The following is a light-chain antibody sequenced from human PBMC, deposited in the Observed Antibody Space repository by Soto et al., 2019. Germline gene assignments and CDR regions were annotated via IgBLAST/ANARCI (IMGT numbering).Light chain of an antibody. CDR3: QQYKNCPLT. CDR2: GAS. CDR1: QDINKN. J-gene: IGKJ5*01. V-gene: IGKV1-33*01. Sequence: EIEMTQSPSTLSVPLGDRATLTCKASQDINKNLVWYQQKPGKAPKLLIYGASNLDTGIPSRFSGSGSGTGFTFTISSLQSEDFATYYCQQYKNCPLTFGQGTQLEIK.